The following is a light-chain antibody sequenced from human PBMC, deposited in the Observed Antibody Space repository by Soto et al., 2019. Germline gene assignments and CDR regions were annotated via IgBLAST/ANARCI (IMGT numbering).Light chain of an antibody. J-gene: IGKJ1*01. CDR3: QQYNSYPWT. CDR1: QTISSW. Sequence: DIQMTQSPSNLSASVGDRVNITCRASQTISSWLAWYQQKPGKDPKLLIYDASSLESGVPSRLSGSGSGTEFTLTISRLQPDDFATYDCQQYNSYPWTVGQGTQVDIK. V-gene: IGKV1-5*01. CDR2: DAS.